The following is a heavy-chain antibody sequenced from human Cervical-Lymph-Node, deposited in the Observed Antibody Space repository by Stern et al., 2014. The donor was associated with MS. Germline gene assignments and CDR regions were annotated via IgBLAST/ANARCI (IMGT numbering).Heavy chain of an antibody. CDR1: GFTFSSYA. CDR2: ISGSAGST. D-gene: IGHD5-12*01. V-gene: IGHV3-23*04. J-gene: IGHJ4*02. Sequence: EVQLVESGGGLVQPGGSLRLSCAASGFTFSSYAMSWVRQAPGKGLEWVSAISGSAGSTYYADSVKGRFTISRDNSKNTLYLQMNSLRAEDTAVYYCANNIMATQDFDYWGQGTLVTVSS. CDR3: ANNIMATQDFDY.